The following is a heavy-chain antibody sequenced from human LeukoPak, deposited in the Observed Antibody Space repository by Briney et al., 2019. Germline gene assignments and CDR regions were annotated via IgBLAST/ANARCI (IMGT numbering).Heavy chain of an antibody. V-gene: IGHV4-39*03. J-gene: IGHJ4*02. CDR2: ISYSGNT. D-gene: IGHD3-22*01. CDR3: XXXXYXGSGYFY. Sequence: SGGSXXXNNYYWVWIRQPPGXXLEWIGSISYSGNTHYSLSLKSRLTISVXTSNNQFSLEVTSVTAADTAVYXXXXXXYXGSGYFYWGQGTLVTVSS. CDR1: GGSXXXNNYY.